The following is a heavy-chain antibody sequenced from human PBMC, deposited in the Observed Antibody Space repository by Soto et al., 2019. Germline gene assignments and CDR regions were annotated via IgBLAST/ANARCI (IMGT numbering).Heavy chain of an antibody. Sequence: PSETLSLTCRVSGVSITSYYWSWIRQSAGGGLEWMGRINTDGLSTYSPSFKSRLTMSLDTSKNQVSLRLISVAAADTPVYFWARVPVAVAATEDYYGLDVWCQGPRVTLS. CDR1: GVSITSYY. CDR3: ARVPVAVAATEDYYGLDV. V-gene: IGHV4-4*07. CDR2: INTDGLS. D-gene: IGHD2-15*01. J-gene: IGHJ6*02.